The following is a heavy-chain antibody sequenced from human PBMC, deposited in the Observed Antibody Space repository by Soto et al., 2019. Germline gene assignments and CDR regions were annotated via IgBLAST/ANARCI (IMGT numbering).Heavy chain of an antibody. J-gene: IGHJ4*02. CDR2: IYHSGST. Sequence: WVRQVPGKGLEWIGEIYHSGSTNYNPSLKSRVTISVDKSKNQFSLKLSSVTAADTAVYYCPREYSSSLVDYWAQATLVTVPS. V-gene: IGHV4-4*02. CDR3: PREYSSSLVDY. D-gene: IGHD6-13*01.